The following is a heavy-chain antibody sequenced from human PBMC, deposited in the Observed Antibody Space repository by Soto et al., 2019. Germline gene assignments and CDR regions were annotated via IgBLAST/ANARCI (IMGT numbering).Heavy chain of an antibody. CDR3: ARSVAVPSAHIEY. Sequence: LTLTSSPSPHSTSGSYWSCFRQSPGKVLEWLAYVYYTRSTNYSPSLRCRVSISLDTSKNEFSLRLSYVTAAYTAVHFCARSVAVPSAHIEYWGQGTRGTVSS. CDR2: VYYTRST. J-gene: IGHJ4*01. D-gene: IGHD1-26*01. V-gene: IGHV4-59*01. CDR1: PHSTSGSY.